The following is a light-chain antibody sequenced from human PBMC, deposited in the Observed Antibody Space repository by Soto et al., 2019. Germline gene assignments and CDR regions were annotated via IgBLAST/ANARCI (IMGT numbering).Light chain of an antibody. V-gene: IGLV3-21*04. CDR2: YDS. CDR1: NIGSKS. J-gene: IGLJ2*01. Sequence: SYELTQPPSVSVAPGETARITCGGSNIGSKSVHWYQQKPGQAPVLVIYYDSDRPSGIPERFSGSNSGNTATLTITRVEAGDEADYYCQVWDSSRDHVVFGGGTKLTVL. CDR3: QVWDSSRDHVV.